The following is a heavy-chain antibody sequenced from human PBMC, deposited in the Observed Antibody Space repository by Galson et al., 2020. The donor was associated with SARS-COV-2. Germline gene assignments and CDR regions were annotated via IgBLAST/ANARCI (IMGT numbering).Heavy chain of an antibody. CDR1: GYTFTGYY. Sequence: SVKVSCKASGYTFTGYYMHWVRQAPGQGLEWMGGIIPIFGTANYAQKFQGRVTITADESTSTAYMELSSLRSEDTAVYYCARDSGYDSSGYYEDYWGQGTLVTVSS. CDR3: ARDSGYDSSGYYEDY. D-gene: IGHD3-22*01. J-gene: IGHJ4*02. CDR2: IIPIFGTA. V-gene: IGHV1-69*13.